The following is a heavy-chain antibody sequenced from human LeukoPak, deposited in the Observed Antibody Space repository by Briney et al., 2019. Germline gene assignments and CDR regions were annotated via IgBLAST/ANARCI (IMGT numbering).Heavy chain of an antibody. CDR3: ASSPMIVVGEAFDI. V-gene: IGHV4-59*08. Sequence: SETLSLTCTVSGGSTTGYYWTWIRQPPGKGLEWIGYVYYSGRTSYNPSLKSRVTISVDTSKNQFSLKLSSVTAADTAVYYCASSPMIVVGEAFDIWGQGTMVTVSS. CDR2: VYYSGRT. D-gene: IGHD3-22*01. CDR1: GGSTTGYY. J-gene: IGHJ3*02.